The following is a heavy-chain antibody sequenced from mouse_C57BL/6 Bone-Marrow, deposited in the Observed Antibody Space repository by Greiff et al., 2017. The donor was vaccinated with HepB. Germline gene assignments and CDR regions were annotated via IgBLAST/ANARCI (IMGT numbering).Heavy chain of an antibody. CDR3: ARGAWFAY. CDR2: ISYDGSN. CDR1: GYSITSGYY. V-gene: IGHV3-6*01. J-gene: IGHJ3*01. Sequence: DVQLQESGPGLVKPSQSLSLTCSVTGYSITSGYYWNWIRQFPGNKLEWMGYISYDGSNNYNPSLKNRISITRDTSKNQFFLKLNSVTTEDTATYYCARGAWFAYWGQGTLVTVSA.